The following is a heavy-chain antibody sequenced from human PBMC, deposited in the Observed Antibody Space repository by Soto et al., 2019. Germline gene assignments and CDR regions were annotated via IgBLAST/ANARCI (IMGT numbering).Heavy chain of an antibody. CDR3: AREMKQWLPPSAYYYYGMDV. Sequence: SQTLSLTCAISGDSVSSNSAAWNWIRQSPSRGLEWLGRTYYRSKWYNDYAVSVKSRITINPDTSKNQFSLQLNSVTPEDTAVYYCAREMKQWLPPSAYYYYGMDVWGQGTTVTVSS. D-gene: IGHD6-19*01. CDR1: GDSVSSNSAA. J-gene: IGHJ6*02. V-gene: IGHV6-1*01. CDR2: TYYRSKWYN.